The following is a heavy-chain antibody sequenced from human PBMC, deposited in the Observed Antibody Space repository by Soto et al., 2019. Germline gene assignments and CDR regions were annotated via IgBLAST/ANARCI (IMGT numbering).Heavy chain of an antibody. V-gene: IGHV3-11*01. CDR1: GFTFSDYY. CDR3: ASDSSGWLYYFEY. CDR2: ISSSGSTI. Sequence: GGSLRLSCAASGFTFSDYYMSWIRQAPGKGLEWVSYISSSGSTIYYADSVKGRFTISRDNAKNSLYLQMNSLRAEDTAVYYCASDSSGWLYYFEYWGQGTLVTVSS. D-gene: IGHD6-19*01. J-gene: IGHJ4*02.